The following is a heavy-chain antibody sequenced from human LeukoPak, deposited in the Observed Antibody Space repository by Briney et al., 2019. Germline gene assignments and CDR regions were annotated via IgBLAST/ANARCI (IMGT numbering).Heavy chain of an antibody. Sequence: GASVKVSCKASGYTFTSYGISWVRQAPGQGLEWMGWISAYNGNTNYAQKLQGRVTMTTDTSTSTAYMELRSLRSDDTAVYYCARDARPTVTTWGFDPWGQGTLVTVSS. CDR3: ARDARPTVTTWGFDP. CDR1: GYTFTSYG. J-gene: IGHJ5*02. V-gene: IGHV1-18*01. D-gene: IGHD4-17*01. CDR2: ISAYNGNT.